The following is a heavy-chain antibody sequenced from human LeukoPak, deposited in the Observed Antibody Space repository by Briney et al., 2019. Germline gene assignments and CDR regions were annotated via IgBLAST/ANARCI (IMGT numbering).Heavy chain of an antibody. V-gene: IGHV1-18*01. CDR1: GYTFTSYG. CDR2: ISAYNGNT. Sequence: ASVKVSCKASGYTFTSYGIRWVRQAPGQGLEWMGWISAYNGNTNYAQKLQGRVTMTTDTSTSTAYMELRSLRSDDTAVYYCARDRTRHIVVVTAIRDFDYWGQGTLVTVSS. D-gene: IGHD2-21*02. CDR3: ARDRTRHIVVVTAIRDFDY. J-gene: IGHJ4*02.